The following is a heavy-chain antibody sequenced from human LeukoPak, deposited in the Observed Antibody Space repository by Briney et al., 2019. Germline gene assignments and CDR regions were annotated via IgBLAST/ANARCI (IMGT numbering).Heavy chain of an antibody. Sequence: GGSLRVSCACSGFTFSSYEMNWVRQAPGKEQEWASYISSSGSTIYYADSAKGRFTISRDNANNSLYLQMKSLRAEDTAVYYCARERAYCGGDCYWAFDIWGQGTMVTVSS. V-gene: IGHV3-48*03. J-gene: IGHJ3*02. CDR1: GFTFSSYE. D-gene: IGHD2-21*02. CDR2: ISSSGSTI. CDR3: ARERAYCGGDCYWAFDI.